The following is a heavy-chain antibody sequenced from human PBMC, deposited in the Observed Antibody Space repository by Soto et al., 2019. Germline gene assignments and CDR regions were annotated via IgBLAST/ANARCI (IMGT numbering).Heavy chain of an antibody. D-gene: IGHD4-4*01. CDR3: ARNTDYSNYRGAWDFDI. J-gene: IGHJ3*02. Sequence: GGSLRLSCAASGSTFSSYGMHWIRQAPGKGLEWVAVIWYDGSNKYYADSVKGRFTISRDNSKNTLYLQMNSLRAEDTAVYYCARNTDYSNYRGAWDFDIWGQGTMVTV. CDR1: GSTFSSYG. V-gene: IGHV3-33*01. CDR2: IWYDGSNK.